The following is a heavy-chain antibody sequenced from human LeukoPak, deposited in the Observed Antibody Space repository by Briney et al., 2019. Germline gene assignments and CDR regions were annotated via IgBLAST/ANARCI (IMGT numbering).Heavy chain of an antibody. D-gene: IGHD6-6*01. J-gene: IGHJ4*02. CDR3: AKGSSSAGGVDY. CDR1: GFAFSTYS. V-gene: IGHV3-21*01. Sequence: GGSLRLSCAASGFAFSTYSMNWVRQAPGKGLEWVSFISSHSNYINYADSVKGRFTISRDNAKNSLYLQMNSLRAEDTAVYYCAKGSSSAGGVDYWGQGTLVTVSS. CDR2: ISSHSNYI.